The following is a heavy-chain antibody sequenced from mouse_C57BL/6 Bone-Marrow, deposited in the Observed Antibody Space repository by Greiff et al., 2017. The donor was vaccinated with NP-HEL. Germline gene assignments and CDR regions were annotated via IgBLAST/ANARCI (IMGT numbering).Heavy chain of an antibody. CDR2: INPSNGGT. CDR1: GYTFTSYW. J-gene: IGHJ1*03. CDR3: ARYYYGSSYWYFDV. D-gene: IGHD1-1*01. Sequence: QVQLQQPGTELVKPGASVKLSCKASGYTFTSYWMHWVKQRPGQGLEWIGNINPSNGGTNYNEKFKSKATLTVDKSSSTAYLQLSSLTSEDSAVYYCARYYYGSSYWYFDVWGTGTTVTVSS. V-gene: IGHV1-53*01.